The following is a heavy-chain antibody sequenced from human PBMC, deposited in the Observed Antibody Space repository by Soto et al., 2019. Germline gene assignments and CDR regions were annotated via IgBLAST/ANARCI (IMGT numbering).Heavy chain of an antibody. CDR1: GFTFSNAW. Sequence: EVQLVESGGGLVKPGGSLRLSCAASGFTFSNAWMNWVRQAPGKGLEWVGRIKSKTDGGTTDYAAPVKGRFTISRDDSKNTLYLQMNSLKTEDTAVYYCTTFIAAAAPYYYYYYGMDVWGQGTTVTVSS. J-gene: IGHJ6*02. CDR3: TTFIAAAAPYYYYYYGMDV. CDR2: IKSKTDGGTT. D-gene: IGHD6-13*01. V-gene: IGHV3-15*07.